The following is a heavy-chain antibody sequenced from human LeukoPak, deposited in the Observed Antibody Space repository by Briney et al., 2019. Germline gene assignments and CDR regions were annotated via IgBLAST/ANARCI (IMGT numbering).Heavy chain of an antibody. J-gene: IGHJ5*02. CDR2: ISAYNGNT. V-gene: IGHV1-18*01. CDR1: GYTFTSYG. CDR3: ARAIGASSGDLNWFDP. D-gene: IGHD3-10*01. Sequence: ASVKVSCKASGYTFTSYGISCVRQAPGQGLEWMGWISAYNGNTNYAQKLQGRVTMTTDTSTSTAYMELRSLRSDDTAVYYCARAIGASSGDLNWFDPWGQGTLVTVSS.